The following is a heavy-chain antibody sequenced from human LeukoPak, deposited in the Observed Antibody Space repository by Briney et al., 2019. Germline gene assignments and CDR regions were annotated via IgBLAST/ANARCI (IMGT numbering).Heavy chain of an antibody. CDR3: ASRRRDGYTYYFDY. V-gene: IGHV4-31*03. CDR2: IYYSGST. CDR1: GGSISSGGYY. J-gene: IGHJ4*02. Sequence: SETLSLTCTVSGGSISSGGYYWSWIRQHPGKGLEWIGYIYYSGSTYYNPSLKSRATISVDTSKNQFSLKLSSVTAADTAVYYCASRRRDGYTYYFDYWGQGTLVTVSS. D-gene: IGHD5-24*01.